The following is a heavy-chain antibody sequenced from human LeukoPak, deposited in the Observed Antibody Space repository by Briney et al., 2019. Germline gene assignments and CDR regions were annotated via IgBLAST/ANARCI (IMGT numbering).Heavy chain of an antibody. V-gene: IGHV1-46*01. J-gene: IGHJ5*02. Sequence: ASVKVSCKASGYTFTSYYMHWVRQAPGQGLEWMGIINPSGGSTSYAQKFQGRVTMTRDTSTSTVYMELSSLRSEGTAVYYCARVTGGRYCSTASCYMRGWFDPWGQGTLVTVSS. CDR2: INPSGGST. D-gene: IGHD2-2*02. CDR3: ARVTGGRYCSTASCYMRGWFDP. CDR1: GYTFTSYY.